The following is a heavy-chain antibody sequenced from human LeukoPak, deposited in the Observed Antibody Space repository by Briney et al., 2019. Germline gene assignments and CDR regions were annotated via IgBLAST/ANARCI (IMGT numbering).Heavy chain of an antibody. CDR3: ATGYYYDSSGYLPDY. Sequence: ASVKVSCKASGYTFTSYGISWVRQAPGQGLEWMGWISAYNGNTNYAQKLQGRVTMTTDTSTSTAYMELSSLRSEDTAVYYCATGYYYDSSGYLPDYWGQGTLVTVSS. D-gene: IGHD3-22*01. J-gene: IGHJ4*02. V-gene: IGHV1-18*01. CDR1: GYTFTSYG. CDR2: ISAYNGNT.